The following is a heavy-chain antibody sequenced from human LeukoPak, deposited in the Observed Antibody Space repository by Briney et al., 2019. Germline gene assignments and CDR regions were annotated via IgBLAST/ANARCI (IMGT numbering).Heavy chain of an antibody. J-gene: IGHJ4*02. CDR3: ARSPYYYDSSGYHFDY. V-gene: IGHV1-69*05. D-gene: IGHD3-22*01. Sequence: GASVTVSCKASGGTFSNYAISWVRQAPGQGLEWMGGIIPIFGTTNYAQKFQGRVTITTDESTSTAYMELSSLRSEDTAVYYCARSPYYYDSSGYHFDYWGQGTLVTVSS. CDR1: GGTFSNYA. CDR2: IIPIFGTT.